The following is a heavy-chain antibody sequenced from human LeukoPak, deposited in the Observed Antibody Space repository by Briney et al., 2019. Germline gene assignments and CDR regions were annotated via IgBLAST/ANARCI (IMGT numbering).Heavy chain of an antibody. V-gene: IGHV3-33*01. J-gene: IGHJ6*02. Sequence: TGRSLRLSCAASGFTFSSFGMRWVRQAPGKGLEWVAAICFDGSNTYYADSVKGRFTISRDNSKSTLYLQMNSLRAEDTAVYYCARDGDITPTDVWGQGTTVTVSS. CDR1: GFTFSSFG. CDR2: ICFDGSNT. CDR3: ARDGDITPTDV. D-gene: IGHD1-20*01.